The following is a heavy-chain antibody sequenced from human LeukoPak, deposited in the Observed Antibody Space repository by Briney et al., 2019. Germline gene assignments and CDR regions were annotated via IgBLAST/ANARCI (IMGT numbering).Heavy chain of an antibody. CDR2: IIPIFGTA. J-gene: IGHJ4*02. D-gene: IGHD5-24*01. CDR3: ASEERDGYKRASDC. V-gene: IGHV1-69*01. CDR1: GGTFSSYA. Sequence: GSSVKVSSKASGGTFSSYAISWVRQAPGQGLEWMGGIIPIFGTANYAQKFQGRVTITADESTSTAYMELSSLRSEDTAVYYCASEERDGYKRASDCWGQGTLVTVSS.